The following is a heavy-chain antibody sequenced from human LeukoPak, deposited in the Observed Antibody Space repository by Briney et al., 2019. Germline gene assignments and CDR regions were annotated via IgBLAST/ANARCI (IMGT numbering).Heavy chain of an antibody. J-gene: IGHJ5*02. D-gene: IGHD4-17*01. CDR1: GGSISSYY. Sequence: SETLSLTCTVSGGSISSYYWSWIRQPAGKGLEWIGRIYTSGSTNYNPSLKSRVTMSVDTSKNQFSLKLSSVTAADTAVYYCARDLKDYGDYDRPSNWFDPWGQGTLVTVSS. CDR3: ARDLKDYGDYDRPSNWFDP. V-gene: IGHV4-4*07. CDR2: IYTSGST.